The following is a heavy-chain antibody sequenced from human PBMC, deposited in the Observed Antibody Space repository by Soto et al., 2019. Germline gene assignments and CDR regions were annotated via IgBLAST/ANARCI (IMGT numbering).Heavy chain of an antibody. Sequence: QVQLVESGGGVVQPGRSLRLSCAASGFTFSSYGMHWVRQAPGKGLEWVAVISYDGSNKYYADSVKGRFTISRDNSKNTLYLQMNSLRAEDTAVYYCAKDHKRSSGFYYWYFDLWGRGTLVTVSS. D-gene: IGHD6-19*01. V-gene: IGHV3-30*18. CDR3: AKDHKRSSGFYYWYFDL. J-gene: IGHJ2*01. CDR2: ISYDGSNK. CDR1: GFTFSSYG.